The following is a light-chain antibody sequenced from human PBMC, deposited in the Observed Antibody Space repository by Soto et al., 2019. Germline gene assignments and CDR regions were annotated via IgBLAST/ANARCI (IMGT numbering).Light chain of an antibody. CDR3: LLSYTGRLYV. V-gene: IGLV7-46*01. CDR2: DTD. Sequence: QAVVTQEPSWTVSPGGTVTLTCGSSTGPVTNGHFPYWFQQKPGQAPRPLIYDTDNKHSWTHARFSASLLGDKAALTLSGALHEDEADYYCLLSYTGRLYVFGPGTKLPVL. J-gene: IGLJ1*01. CDR1: TGPVTNGHF.